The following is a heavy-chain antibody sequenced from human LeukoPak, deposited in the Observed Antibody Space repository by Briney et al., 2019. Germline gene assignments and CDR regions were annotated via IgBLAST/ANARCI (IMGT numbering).Heavy chain of an antibody. Sequence: PGGSLRLSCAASGFTFANYAMLWVRQSPGKGLGWVSAISAGGSGSYCADSVKGRFTISRDNSKDTLYLQMNSLRAEDTAVYYCAKAPQRYSYGSIDYWGLGTLVTVSS. CDR3: AKAPQRYSYGSIDY. V-gene: IGHV3-23*01. J-gene: IGHJ4*02. CDR1: GFTFANYA. D-gene: IGHD5-18*01. CDR2: ISAGGSGS.